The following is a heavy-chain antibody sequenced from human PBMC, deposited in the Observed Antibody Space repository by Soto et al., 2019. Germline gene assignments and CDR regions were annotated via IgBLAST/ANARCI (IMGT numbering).Heavy chain of an antibody. J-gene: IGHJ6*02. CDR1: GGTFSSYA. D-gene: IGHD7-27*01. CDR3: ARESLGYYGMDV. CDR2: IIPIFGTA. V-gene: IGHV1-69*01. Sequence: QVQLVQSGAEVKKPGSSVKVSCKASGGTFSSYAISWVRQAPGQGLEWMGGIIPIFGTANYAQKFQGRVTITADESTSTAYLERSSLRYEDTAVYYCARESLGYYGMDVWGQGTTVSVSS.